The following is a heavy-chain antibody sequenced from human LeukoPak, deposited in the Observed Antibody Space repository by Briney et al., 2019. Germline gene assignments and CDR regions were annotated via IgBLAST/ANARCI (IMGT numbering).Heavy chain of an antibody. D-gene: IGHD3-22*01. CDR1: EFTFSSYT. Sequence: GGSLRLSCAASEFTFSSYTMNWVRQAPGKGLEWVSFISSSSTTIYYADSVKGRFTISRDNAKNLLYLQMNSLRDEDTAVYYCARGVRIATMIVVITHDAFDVWGQGTMVTVSS. J-gene: IGHJ3*01. V-gene: IGHV3-48*02. CDR3: ARGVRIATMIVVITHDAFDV. CDR2: ISSSSTTI.